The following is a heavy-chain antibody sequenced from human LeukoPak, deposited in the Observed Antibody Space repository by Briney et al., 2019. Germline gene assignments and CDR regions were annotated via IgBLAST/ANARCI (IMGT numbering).Heavy chain of an antibody. D-gene: IGHD2-2*01. V-gene: IGHV1-2*02. J-gene: IGHJ3*02. CDR3: ARRPGAFDI. CDR1: GDTFTAYY. CDR2: INPNSGGT. Sequence: ASVKVSCKASGDTFTAYYMHWVRQAPGQGLEWMGCINPNSGGTKYAQEFQGRVTMTRDTSINTAYMELSRLRSDDTAMYYCARRPGAFDIWGQGTMVTVSS.